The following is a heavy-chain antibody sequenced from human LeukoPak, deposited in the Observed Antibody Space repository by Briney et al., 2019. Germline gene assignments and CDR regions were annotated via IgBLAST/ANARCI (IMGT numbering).Heavy chain of an antibody. CDR2: IKQVSIAK. J-gene: IGHJ4*02. V-gene: IGHV3-7*03. CDR3: VREFGY. Sequence: GGSLRLSCEASGFSLSTSWMNWVRQAPGNGLDWLASIKQVSIAKYYVSSFKFRFTLSRDNSENSLYLQMNSLRAEDTAMYYCVREFGYWGLGTLVTVSS. CDR1: GFSLSTSW. D-gene: IGHD3-10*01.